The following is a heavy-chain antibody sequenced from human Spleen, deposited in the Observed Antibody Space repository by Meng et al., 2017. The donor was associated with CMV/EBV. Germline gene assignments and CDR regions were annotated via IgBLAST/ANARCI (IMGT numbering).Heavy chain of an antibody. V-gene: IGHV1-46*01. J-gene: IGHJ4*02. CDR1: GYTFTYYY. CDR3: TRGPYTYSGTPHPDY. CDR2: INPTDGIT. Sequence: ASVKVSCKASGYTFTYYYMHWVRQAPGQGLEWMGMINPTDGITNYAQRFQGRVTVTRDTSTGTVYMELSNLRSEDTAVYYCTRGPYTYSGTPHPDYWGQGTLVTVSS. D-gene: IGHD1-26*01.